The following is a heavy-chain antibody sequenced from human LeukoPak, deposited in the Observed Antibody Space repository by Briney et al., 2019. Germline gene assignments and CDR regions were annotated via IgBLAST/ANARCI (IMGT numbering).Heavy chain of an antibody. CDR3: ARHESPYYDFWSGYYTGSWFDP. J-gene: IGHJ5*02. CDR1: GVSFSGYY. CDR2: INHSGST. D-gene: IGHD3-3*01. V-gene: IGHV4-34*01. Sequence: SETLSLTCAVYGVSFSGYYWSWIRQPPGKGLEWIGEINHSGSTNYNPSLKSRVTISVDTSKNQFSLKLSSVTAADTAVYYCARHESPYYDFWSGYYTGSWFDPWGQGTLVTVSS.